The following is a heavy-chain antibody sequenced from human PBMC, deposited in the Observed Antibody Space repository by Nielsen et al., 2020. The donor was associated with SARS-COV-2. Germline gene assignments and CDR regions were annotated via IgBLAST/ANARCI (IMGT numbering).Heavy chain of an antibody. CDR1: GYTFTSYG. J-gene: IGHJ6*02. Sequence: ASVKVSCKASGYTFTSYGISWVRQAPGQGLEWMGWISAYNGNTNYAQKLQGRVTMTTDTSTSTAYMELRSLRSDDTAVYYCARDLDSSSWYGGLYYYYGMDVWGQGTTVTVSS. D-gene: IGHD6-13*01. CDR2: ISAYNGNT. V-gene: IGHV1-18*01. CDR3: ARDLDSSSWYGGLYYYYGMDV.